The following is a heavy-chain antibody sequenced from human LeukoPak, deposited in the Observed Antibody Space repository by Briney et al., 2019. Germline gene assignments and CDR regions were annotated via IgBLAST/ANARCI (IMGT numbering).Heavy chain of an antibody. CDR2: IYHSGST. Sequence: SETLFLTCAVSGGSISSSNWWSWVRQPPGKGLEWIGEIYHSGSTNYNPSLKSRVTISVDKSKNQFSLKLSSVTAADTAVYYCARGDGYNYYYFDYWGQGTLVTVSS. V-gene: IGHV4-4*02. J-gene: IGHJ4*02. D-gene: IGHD5-24*01. CDR1: GGSISSSNW. CDR3: ARGDGYNYYYFDY.